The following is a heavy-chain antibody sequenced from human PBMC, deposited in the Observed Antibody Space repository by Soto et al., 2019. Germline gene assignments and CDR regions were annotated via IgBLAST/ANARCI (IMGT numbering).Heavy chain of an antibody. J-gene: IGHJ4*02. V-gene: IGHV3-74*01. CDR2: IDNTGSVT. CDR1: GFTFSRYW. D-gene: IGHD6-19*01. Sequence: EVQLLESGGGLVQPGGSLRLSCAASGFTFSRYWMHWVRQTPGKGLVWVSRIDNTGSVTTYADAVRGRFTISRDNAENTLYLQMNSLRADGTAVYYCARDQTVAGPTTFDYCGQGTLVTVSS. CDR3: ARDQTVAGPTTFDY.